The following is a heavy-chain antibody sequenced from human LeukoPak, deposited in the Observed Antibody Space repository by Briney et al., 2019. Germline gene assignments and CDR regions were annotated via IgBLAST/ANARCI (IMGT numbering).Heavy chain of an antibody. CDR1: GFTFSSYS. Sequence: GGSLRLSCAASGFTFSSYSMNWVRQAPGKGLEWVSSISSSSSYIYYADSVKGRFTISRDNAKNSLYLQMNSLRAEDTAVYYCARAVGRGNYYYMDVWGKGTTVTVSS. CDR3: ARAVGRGNYYYMDV. V-gene: IGHV3-21*01. CDR2: ISSSSSYI. J-gene: IGHJ6*03. D-gene: IGHD3-16*01.